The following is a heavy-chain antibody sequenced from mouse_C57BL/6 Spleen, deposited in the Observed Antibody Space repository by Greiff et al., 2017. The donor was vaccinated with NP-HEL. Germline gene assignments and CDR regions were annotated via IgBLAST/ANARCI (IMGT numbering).Heavy chain of an antibody. CDR1: GYTFTDYY. D-gene: IGHD2-1*01. Sequence: EVQLQQSGPELVKPGASVKISCKASGYTFTDYYMNWVKQSHGKSLEWIGDINPNNGGTSYNQKFKGKATLTVDKSSSTAYMELRSLTSEDSAVYYCAREGNYVWFAYWGQGTLVTVSA. V-gene: IGHV1-26*01. CDR3: AREGNYVWFAY. CDR2: INPNNGGT. J-gene: IGHJ3*01.